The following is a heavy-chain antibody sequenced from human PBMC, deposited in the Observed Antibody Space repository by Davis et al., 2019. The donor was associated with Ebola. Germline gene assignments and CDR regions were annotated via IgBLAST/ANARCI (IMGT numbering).Heavy chain of an antibody. CDR1: GGSISSHY. V-gene: IGHV4-59*11. D-gene: IGHD2-15*01. J-gene: IGHJ4*02. CDR2: FYYSGST. Sequence: SETLSLTCPVSGGSISSHYWSWVRQPPGKGLEWIGYFYYSGSTHYNPSLKSRVPISVDTSKNQFSLKLTSITAADTAVYYCARDLVCSGGSCYSHRPGDYWGQGTLVTVSS. CDR3: ARDLVCSGGSCYSHRPGDY.